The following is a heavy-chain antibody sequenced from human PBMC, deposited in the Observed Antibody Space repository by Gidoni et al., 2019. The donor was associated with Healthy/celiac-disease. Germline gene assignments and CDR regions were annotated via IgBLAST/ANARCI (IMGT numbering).Heavy chain of an antibody. CDR2: IKSDGSST. J-gene: IGHJ4*02. D-gene: IGHD6-13*01. V-gene: IGHV3-74*01. Sequence: EVQLVESGGGLVQPGGSLRLSCAASGFTFSSYWMHWVRQAPGKGLVWVSRIKSDGSSTSYADSVKGRFTISRDNAKNTLYLQMNSLRAEDTAVYYCARVAAAGTWADYWGQGTLVTVSS. CDR1: GFTFSSYW. CDR3: ARVAAAGTWADY.